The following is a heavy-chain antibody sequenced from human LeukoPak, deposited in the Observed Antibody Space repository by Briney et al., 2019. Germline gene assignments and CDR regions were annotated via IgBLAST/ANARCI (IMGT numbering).Heavy chain of an antibody. CDR3: AKEWLSEPDP. CDR2: ISGSGGST. CDR1: GFTFSSYS. Sequence: SGGSLRLSCAASGFTFSSYSMNWVRQAPGKGLEWVSAISGSGGSTYYADSVKGRFTISRDNSKNTLYLQMNSLRAEDTAVYYCAKEWLSEPDPWGQGTLVTVSS. D-gene: IGHD3-22*01. V-gene: IGHV3-23*01. J-gene: IGHJ5*02.